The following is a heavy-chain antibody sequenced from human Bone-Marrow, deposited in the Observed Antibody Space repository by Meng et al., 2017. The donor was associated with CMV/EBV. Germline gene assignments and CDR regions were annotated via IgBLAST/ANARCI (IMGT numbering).Heavy chain of an antibody. J-gene: IGHJ3*01. V-gene: IGHV3-74*01. CDR3: ARQGGNSGAFDV. Sequence: GGSLRLSCAASGFTFSSYWMHWVRQAPGKGLVWVSRINSDGSSTSYADSVKGRFTISRDNSKNTLYLQMNSLRAEDTSVYYCARQGGNSGAFDVWGQGTLVTVSS. D-gene: IGHD4-23*01. CDR2: INSDGSST. CDR1: GFTFSSYW.